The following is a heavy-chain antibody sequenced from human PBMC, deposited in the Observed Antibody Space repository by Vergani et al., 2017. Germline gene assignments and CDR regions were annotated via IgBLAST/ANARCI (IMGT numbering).Heavy chain of an antibody. CDR3: NGAGTSVDY. CDR2: INSRSSLI. Sequence: EVQLVESGGGLVQPGGSLRLSCVASGLTLSNYEMNWVRQAPGKGLEWISYINSRSSLIYYAESVKGRFTISRDNAKNSLYLQINSLRTEDTAVYYCNGAGTSVDYWGQGTLVTVSS. J-gene: IGHJ4*02. CDR1: GLTLSNYE. D-gene: IGHD2-8*01. V-gene: IGHV3-48*03.